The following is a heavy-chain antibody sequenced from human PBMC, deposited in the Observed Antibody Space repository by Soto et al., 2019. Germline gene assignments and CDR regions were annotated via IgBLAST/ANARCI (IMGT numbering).Heavy chain of an antibody. CDR1: GFTFSSYA. CDR3: AKLGFSIGATSYRPRDY. V-gene: IGHV3-23*01. CDR2: IKSSSDST. Sequence: GGALRLSCAASGFTFSSYAMSWVRQAPGKGLEWVSSIKSSSDSTYYADSVKGRFTISRDNSKNTLYLQMNSLRAEDTAVYSCAKLGFSIGATSYRPRDYWGQGTLVTVS. D-gene: IGHD2-15*01. J-gene: IGHJ4*02.